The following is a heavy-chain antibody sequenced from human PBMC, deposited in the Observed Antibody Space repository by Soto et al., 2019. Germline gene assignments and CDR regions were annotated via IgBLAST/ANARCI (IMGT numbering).Heavy chain of an antibody. D-gene: IGHD1-26*01. CDR3: TTGDGAPGSYYYYYYYMDV. J-gene: IGHJ6*03. CDR2: IKSKTDGGTT. V-gene: IGHV3-15*01. Sequence: PGGSLRLSCAASGFTFSNAWMSWVRQAPGKGLEWVGRIKSKTDGGTTDCAAPVKGRFTISRDDSKNTLYLQMNSLKTEDTAVYYCTTGDGAPGSYYYYYYYMDVWGKGTTVTVSS. CDR1: GFTFSNAW.